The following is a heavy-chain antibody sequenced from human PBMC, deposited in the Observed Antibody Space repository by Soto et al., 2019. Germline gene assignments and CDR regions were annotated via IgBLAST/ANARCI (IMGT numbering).Heavy chain of an antibody. CDR3: ALRSMAVVPEY. CDR1: GDSISSYY. Sequence: QVQLQESGPGLVKPSETLSLTCAVSGDSISSYYCMWIRQPPGKGLESIGYLYYGRSANYNPPLKRRVPLSVDTATNQCSLTLSSMTAADTAVYYCALRSMAVVPEYWGQGTLVTVSS. CDR2: LYYGRSA. D-gene: IGHD3-22*01. V-gene: IGHV4-59*01. J-gene: IGHJ4*02.